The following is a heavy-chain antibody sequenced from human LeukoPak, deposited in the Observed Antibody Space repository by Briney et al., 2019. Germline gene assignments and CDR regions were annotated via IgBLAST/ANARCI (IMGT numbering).Heavy chain of an antibody. J-gene: IGHJ4*02. CDR2: LIPIFGTA. V-gene: IGHV1-69*05. CDR1: VGTFSSYA. D-gene: IGHD3-3*01. CDR3: ARAATPRFATIFGVEDY. Sequence: SVKVSCKASVGTFSSYAISWVRQAPGQGVEWMGGLIPIFGTANYAQKFQGRVTTTTDETTRTAYMGQSSARTEDTAVYFCARAATPRFATIFGVEDYWGQGTLVTVSS.